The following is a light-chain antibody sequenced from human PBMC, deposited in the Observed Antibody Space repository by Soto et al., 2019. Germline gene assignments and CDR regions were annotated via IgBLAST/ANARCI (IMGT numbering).Light chain of an antibody. V-gene: IGLV1-44*01. J-gene: IGLJ7*01. CDR3: AAWDDSLKAI. CDR1: SSNIGSNS. Sequence: VLTQPPSVSGTPGQRVTISCSGSSSNIGSNSVNWYQQFPGTAPRLLIYSSYQRPSGVPDRFSGSQSGTSASLAISGLQSDDEADYYCAAWDDSLKAIFGGGTQLTVL. CDR2: SSY.